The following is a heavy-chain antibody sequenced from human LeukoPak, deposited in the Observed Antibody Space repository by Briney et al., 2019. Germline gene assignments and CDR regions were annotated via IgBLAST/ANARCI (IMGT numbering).Heavy chain of an antibody. CDR2: IYYSGST. Sequence: KASETLSLTCTVSGGSISSYYWSWIRQPPGKGLEWIGYIYYSGSTNYNPSLKSRVTISVDTSKNQFSLKLSSVTAADTAVYYCARDLGVGAYCGGDCYSVGFDYWGQGTLVTVSS. CDR1: GGSISSYY. V-gene: IGHV4-59*01. D-gene: IGHD2-21*02. J-gene: IGHJ4*02. CDR3: ARDLGVGAYCGGDCYSVGFDY.